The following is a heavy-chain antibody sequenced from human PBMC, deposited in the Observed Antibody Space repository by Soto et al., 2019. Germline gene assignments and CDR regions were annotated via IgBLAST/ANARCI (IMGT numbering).Heavy chain of an antibody. D-gene: IGHD3-3*01. J-gene: IGHJ5*02. Sequence: SETLSLTCTVSGGSIISGDYYCICIRQAPWSGLEWIGYIYYSGSTYYNPSLKSRVTISVDTSKNQFSLKLSSVTAADTAVYYCARVGPFDFWSGYYPNWFDPWGQGTLVTVSS. CDR3: ARVGPFDFWSGYYPNWFDP. V-gene: IGHV4-30-4*01. CDR2: IYYSGST. CDR1: GGSIISGDYY.